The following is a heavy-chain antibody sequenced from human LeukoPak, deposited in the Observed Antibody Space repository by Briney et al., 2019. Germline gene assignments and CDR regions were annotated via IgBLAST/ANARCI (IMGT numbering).Heavy chain of an antibody. Sequence: ASVRVSCKASGYTFTNHFLHWVRQAPGQGLEWMGWINPNSGGTNYAQKFQGRVTMTRDTSISTAYMELSRLRSDDTAVYYCARVEIAAAFDPWGQGTLVTVSS. D-gene: IGHD6-13*01. CDR1: GYTFTNHF. V-gene: IGHV1-2*02. CDR2: INPNSGGT. CDR3: ARVEIAAAFDP. J-gene: IGHJ5*02.